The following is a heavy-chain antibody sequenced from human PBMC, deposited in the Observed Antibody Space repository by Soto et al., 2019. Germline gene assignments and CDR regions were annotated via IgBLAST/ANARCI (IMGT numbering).Heavy chain of an antibody. Sequence: QPGGSPRLSCAASGLTFSSYAMSWARQAPGRGLEWVSAISGSGGSTYYADSVKGRFTISRDNSKNTLYLQMNSLRAEDTAGYYCAKDYRLSRTWIPPRGAFDIWGQGTMVTVS. D-gene: IGHD3-16*02. CDR2: ISGSGGST. CDR1: GLTFSSYA. CDR3: AKDYRLSRTWIPPRGAFDI. J-gene: IGHJ3*02. V-gene: IGHV3-23*01.